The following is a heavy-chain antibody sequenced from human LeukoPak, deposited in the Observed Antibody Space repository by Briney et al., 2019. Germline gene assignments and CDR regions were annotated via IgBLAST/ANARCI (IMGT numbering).Heavy chain of an antibody. V-gene: IGHV3-23*01. CDR3: PKDRTYDSSGYADY. Sequence: GGSLRLSCAASGFTFSSYAMSWVRQAPGKGLDWVSAISGSGGSTYYADSVKGRFTISRANSKNTLYLQMNSLRAEDTAVYYCPKDRTYDSSGYADYWGQGTLVTVSS. CDR2: ISGSGGST. CDR1: GFTFSSYA. D-gene: IGHD3-22*01. J-gene: IGHJ4*02.